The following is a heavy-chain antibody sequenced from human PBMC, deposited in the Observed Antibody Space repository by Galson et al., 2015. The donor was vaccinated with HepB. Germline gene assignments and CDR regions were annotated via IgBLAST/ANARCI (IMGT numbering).Heavy chain of an antibody. D-gene: IGHD2-21*01. J-gene: IGHJ6*02. CDR1: GYSFTSYW. Sequence: QSGAEVKKPGESLGISCKGSGYSFTSYWISWVRQMPGKGLEWMGRIDPSDSYTNYSPSFQGHVTISADKSISTAYLQWSSLKASDTAMYYCARLSAQTEPGPIGIASYYYYGMDVWGQGTTVTVSS. CDR3: ARLSAQTEPGPIGIASYYYYGMDV. V-gene: IGHV5-10-1*01. CDR2: IDPSDSYT.